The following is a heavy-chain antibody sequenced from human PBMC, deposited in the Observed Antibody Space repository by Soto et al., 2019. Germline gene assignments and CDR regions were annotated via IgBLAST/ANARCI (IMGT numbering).Heavy chain of an antibody. D-gene: IGHD5-12*01. Sequence: QVQLVESGGGVVQPGRSLRLSCAASGFTFSSYGMHWVRQAPGKGLEWVAVIWYDGSNKYYADSVKGRFTISRDNSKNTLYLQMNSLRAEDTAVYYCARDSAESGTRDWGQGTLVTVSS. CDR3: ARDSAESGTRD. V-gene: IGHV3-33*01. J-gene: IGHJ4*02. CDR2: IWYDGSNK. CDR1: GFTFSSYG.